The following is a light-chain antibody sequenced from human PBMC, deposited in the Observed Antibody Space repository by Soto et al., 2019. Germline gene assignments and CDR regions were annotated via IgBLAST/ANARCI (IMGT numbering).Light chain of an antibody. CDR3: SSYTCTSTYV. V-gene: IGLV2-14*01. J-gene: IGLJ1*01. CDR2: DVS. Sequence: QSVLTQPASVSGSPGQSITISCTGTSSDVGGYNYVSWYQQHPDKAPKLMIYDVSNRPSGVSNRFSGSKSGNTASLTISGLQAEDEADYYCSSYTCTSTYVFGTGTKVPVL. CDR1: SSDVGGYNY.